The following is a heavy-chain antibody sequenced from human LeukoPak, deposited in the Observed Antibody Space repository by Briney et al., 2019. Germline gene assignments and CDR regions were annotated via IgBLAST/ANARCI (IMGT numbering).Heavy chain of an antibody. Sequence: SVKVSCKASGGTFSSYAISWVRQAPGQGLEWMGGIIPVFGTANYAQKFQGRVTITADESTSTAYMELSSLRSEDTAVYYCARDFGGWYYFDYWGQGTLVTVSS. V-gene: IGHV1-69*01. CDR1: GGTFSSYA. J-gene: IGHJ4*02. D-gene: IGHD6-19*01. CDR3: ARDFGGWYYFDY. CDR2: IIPVFGTA.